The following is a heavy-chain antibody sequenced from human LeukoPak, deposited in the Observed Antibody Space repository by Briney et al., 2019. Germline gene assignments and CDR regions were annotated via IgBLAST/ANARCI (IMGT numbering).Heavy chain of an antibody. CDR2: IYGGGGT. J-gene: IGHJ4*02. D-gene: IGHD2-2*01. Sequence: PGRSLRLSCAASGVTVSSNYMSWVRQAPGKGLEWVSVIYGGGGTYYADSVKGRFTISRDNSKNTLYLQMNSLRADDTVVYYCAREVISTPSYFDYWGQGILVTVSS. CDR1: GVTVSSNY. CDR3: AREVISTPSYFDY. V-gene: IGHV3-53*01.